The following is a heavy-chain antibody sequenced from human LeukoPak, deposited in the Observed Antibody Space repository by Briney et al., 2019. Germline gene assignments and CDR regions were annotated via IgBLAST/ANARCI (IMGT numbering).Heavy chain of an antibody. CDR2: ISSSGSTI. Sequence: GGSLRLSCVASGFTFSSYEMNWVRQAPGKGLEWVSYISSSGSTIYYADSVKGRFTISRDNAKNSLYLQMNSLRAEDTAVYYCARDLCSGGACSDYWGQGTLVTVSS. V-gene: IGHV3-48*03. CDR3: ARDLCSGGACSDY. CDR1: GFTFSSYE. D-gene: IGHD2-15*01. J-gene: IGHJ4*02.